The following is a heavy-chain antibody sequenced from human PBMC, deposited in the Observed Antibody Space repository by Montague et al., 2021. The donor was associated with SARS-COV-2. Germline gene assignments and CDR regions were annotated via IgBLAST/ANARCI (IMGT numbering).Heavy chain of an antibody. CDR2: IEYSGST. J-gene: IGHJ6*02. Sequence: SETLSLTCIVSGYSISSGYYWGWVRQTPGKGLEWLGFIEYSGSTYYNPSLKARLTMSLDTSKNQFSLKLTSVTAADTALYYCARDITLGMDVWGRGTTVTVSS. CDR3: ARDITLGMDV. V-gene: IGHV4-38-2*02. CDR1: GYSISSGYY.